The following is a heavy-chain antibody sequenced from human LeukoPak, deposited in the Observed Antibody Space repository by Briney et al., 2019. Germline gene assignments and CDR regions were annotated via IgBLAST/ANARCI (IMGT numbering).Heavy chain of an antibody. CDR2: NKEDGREK. Sequence: PGGPLTLPCAPCGFPYCTYRMSWARQATGKGLEWVANNKEDGREKYYVDSVKGRFTISRDNAQSLLYLQMSSLRAEDTAFYYCARDFLYGDTRDYWGQGTLVTVSS. V-gene: IGHV3-7*01. CDR1: GFPYCTYR. D-gene: IGHD2/OR15-2a*01. J-gene: IGHJ4*02. CDR3: ARDFLYGDTRDY.